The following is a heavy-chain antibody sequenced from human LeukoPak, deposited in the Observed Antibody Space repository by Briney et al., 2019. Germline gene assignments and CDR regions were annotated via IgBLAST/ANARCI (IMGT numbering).Heavy chain of an antibody. D-gene: IGHD3-10*01. V-gene: IGHV5-51*01. Sequence: GGSLKISCKGSGYSFTSYWIGWVRQVPGKGLEWMGTIYPSDSDTRYSPSFQGQVTISADKSFNTAYLQWSSLKASDTAMYYCARQEKLVSGSRRVDYWGQGTLVTVSS. CDR3: ARQEKLVSGSRRVDY. CDR2: IYPSDSDT. J-gene: IGHJ4*02. CDR1: GYSFTSYW.